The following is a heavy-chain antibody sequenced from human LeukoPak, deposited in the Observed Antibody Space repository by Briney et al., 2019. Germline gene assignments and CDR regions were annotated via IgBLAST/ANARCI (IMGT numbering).Heavy chain of an antibody. CDR3: AKDRTRTVTNFDY. CDR2: ISGSGGST. D-gene: IGHD4-17*01. J-gene: IGHJ4*02. V-gene: IGHV3-23*01. Sequence: GGSLRLSCAASGFTFSSYAMSLVRQAPGKGLEWVSAISGSGGSTYYADSVRGRFTISRDNSKNTLYLQMNSLRAEDTAVYYCAKDRTRTVTNFDYWGQGTLVTVSS. CDR1: GFTFSSYA.